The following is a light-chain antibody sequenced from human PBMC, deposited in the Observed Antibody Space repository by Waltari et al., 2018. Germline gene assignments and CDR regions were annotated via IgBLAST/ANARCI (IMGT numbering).Light chain of an antibody. V-gene: IGKV1-39*01. CDR1: QSIRSY. CDR3: QQSYSTPLT. J-gene: IGKJ4*01. Sequence: DIQMTQSPSSLSASVGARVTITCRASQSIRSYLNWYQQKPGKAPKLLIYAASSLQSGAPSRFSGSGSGTDFTLTISSLQPEDFATYYCQQSYSTPLTFGGGTKVEIK. CDR2: AAS.